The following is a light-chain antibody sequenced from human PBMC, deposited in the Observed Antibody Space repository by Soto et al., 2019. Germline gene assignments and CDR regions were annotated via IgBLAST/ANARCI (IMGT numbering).Light chain of an antibody. V-gene: IGLV2-14*01. CDR1: SSDVGGYKY. CDR2: EVS. Sequence: QSALTQPASASGSPGQSITISCTGTSSDVGGYKYVSWYQQHPGKAPKLMIFEVSNRPSGVSNRFSGSKSGNTASLTISGLQAEDEGDYYCSSYTSSSTYVFGTGTKVTVL. J-gene: IGLJ1*01. CDR3: SSYTSSSTYV.